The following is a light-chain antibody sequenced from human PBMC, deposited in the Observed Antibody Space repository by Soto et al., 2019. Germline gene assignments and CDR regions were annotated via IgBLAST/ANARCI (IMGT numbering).Light chain of an antibody. Sequence: DIQMTQSPSTLSASVGDRVTITCRASQSISSWLAWYQQKPGKAPKLLIYDASSLESGVPSRFSGSGSGTEFTLTISSLQPNDFATYYGQHYNSYSPGAFGQGTKVEIK. CDR3: QHYNSYSPGA. CDR1: QSISSW. CDR2: DAS. V-gene: IGKV1-5*01. J-gene: IGKJ1*01.